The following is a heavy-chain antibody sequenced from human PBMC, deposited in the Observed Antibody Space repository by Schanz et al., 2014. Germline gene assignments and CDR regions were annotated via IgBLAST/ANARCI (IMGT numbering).Heavy chain of an antibody. CDR3: ARNIIATARAYDI. CDR1: GYSFTTYF. Sequence: QLVQSGSEFRKPGASVKVSCKAFGYSFTTYFIHWVRQAPGQGLEWMGWINVYNGDTKFAKTFQDRVTLTTDTSTSTAYMELRSLRSDDTAVYYCARNIIATARAYDIWGQGTMVTVSS. CDR2: INVYNGDT. J-gene: IGHJ3*02. V-gene: IGHV1-18*04. D-gene: IGHD6-13*01.